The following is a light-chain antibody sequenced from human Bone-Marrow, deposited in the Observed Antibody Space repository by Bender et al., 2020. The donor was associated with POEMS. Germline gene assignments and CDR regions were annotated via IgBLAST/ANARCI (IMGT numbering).Light chain of an antibody. CDR3: SSHRDGETLV. CDR1: SSDVGGYNH. CDR2: DVS. V-gene: IGLV2-14*01. J-gene: IGLJ2*01. Sequence: QSALTQPASVSGSPGQSITISCTGTSSDVGGYNHVSWYQQHPGKAPKLMIYDVSNRPSGVSNRFSGSKSGNTASLTISGLQAEDEGDYYCSSHRDGETLVFGGGTKVTVL.